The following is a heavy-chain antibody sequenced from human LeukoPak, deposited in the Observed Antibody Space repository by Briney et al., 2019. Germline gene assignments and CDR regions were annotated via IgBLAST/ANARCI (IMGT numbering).Heavy chain of an antibody. V-gene: IGHV4-30-4*01. D-gene: IGHD4-23*01. CDR3: ARENNDYGGEKAFDY. J-gene: IGHJ4*02. Sequence: SQTLSPTCAVSGGASRSGDYFWSWIRQPPGRGLEWIGHIHYSVNTYYNPSLKTRVSISVDTSKNQFSLKLSSVTAADTAVYYCARENNDYGGEKAFDYWGQGTLVTVSS. CDR2: IHYSVNT. CDR1: GGASRSGDYF.